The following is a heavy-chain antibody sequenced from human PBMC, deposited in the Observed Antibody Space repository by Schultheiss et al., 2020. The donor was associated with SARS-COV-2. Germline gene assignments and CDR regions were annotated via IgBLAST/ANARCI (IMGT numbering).Heavy chain of an antibody. CDR1: GDTFTSYY. V-gene: IGHV1-46*01. D-gene: IGHD3-16*01. CDR2: INLSGGST. J-gene: IGHJ4*02. Sequence: ASVKVSCKASGDTFTSYYMHWVRQAPGQGLEWMGIINLSGGSTTYAQKFQGRVTIAADESTSTVYLDLSSLRSDDTAVYYCASASATVWPYYFDSWGQGTLVTVSS. CDR3: ASASATVWPYYFDS.